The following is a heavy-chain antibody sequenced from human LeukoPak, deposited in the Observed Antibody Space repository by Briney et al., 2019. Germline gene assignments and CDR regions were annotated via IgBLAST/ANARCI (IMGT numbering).Heavy chain of an antibody. CDR1: GFTFSSYW. J-gene: IGHJ4*02. V-gene: IGHV3-7*01. CDR3: AREGQQLALDY. D-gene: IGHD6-13*01. CDR2: IKQDGSEK. Sequence: SGGSLRLSCAASGFTFSSYWMSRVRQAPGKGPEWVANIKQDGSEKYYVDSVKGRFTISRDNAKNSLYLQMNSLRAEDTAVYYCAREGQQLALDYWGQGTLVTVSS.